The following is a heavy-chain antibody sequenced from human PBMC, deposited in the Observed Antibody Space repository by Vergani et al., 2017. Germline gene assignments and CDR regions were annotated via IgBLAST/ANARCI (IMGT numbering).Heavy chain of an antibody. CDR3: AGGTSQGTYYYDSSGYVY. CDR2: IIPIFGTV. CDR1: GGTLCSYA. V-gene: IGHV1-69*15. J-gene: IGHJ4*02. Sequence: QVQLVQSGAEVKKPGSSVKVSRKASGGTLCSYAISWVRQAPGQGLEWMGRIIPIFGTVNYAQKFQGRVTITADESTSTAYMELSSLRSEDTAVYYCAGGTSQGTYYYDSSGYVYWGQGTLVTVSS. D-gene: IGHD3-22*01.